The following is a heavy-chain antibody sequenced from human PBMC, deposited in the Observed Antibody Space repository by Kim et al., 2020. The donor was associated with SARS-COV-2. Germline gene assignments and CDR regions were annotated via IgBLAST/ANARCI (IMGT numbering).Heavy chain of an antibody. J-gene: IGHJ5*02. D-gene: IGHD6-6*01. V-gene: IGHV4-39*01. Sequence: SETLSLTCTVSGGSITSDSYYWGWIRQPPGKGLEWIGTIYYSGSTYCNPSLKSRVTITVDMSKSQFSLELSSVTAADTAVYYCARYSSSSPAHYFDPWGQGTRVTVSS. CDR1: GGSITSDSYY. CDR3: ARYSSSSPAHYFDP. CDR2: IYYSGST.